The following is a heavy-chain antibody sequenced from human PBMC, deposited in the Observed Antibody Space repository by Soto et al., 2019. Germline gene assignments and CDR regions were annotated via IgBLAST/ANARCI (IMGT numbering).Heavy chain of an antibody. J-gene: IGHJ3*02. CDR2: ISGSGGST. D-gene: IGHD6-19*01. V-gene: IGHV3-23*01. CDR1: GFTFSSYA. Sequence: EVQLLESGGGLVQPGGSLRLSCAASGFTFSSYAMSWVRQAPGKGLEWVSAISGSGGSTYYADSVKGRFTISRDNSKNTLYLQMNSLRAEDTAVYYCAKQIKRSSGWYTDDAFDIWGQGTMVTVSS. CDR3: AKQIKRSSGWYTDDAFDI.